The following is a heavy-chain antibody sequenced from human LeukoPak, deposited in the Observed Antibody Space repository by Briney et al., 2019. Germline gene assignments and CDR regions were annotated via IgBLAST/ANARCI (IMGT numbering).Heavy chain of an antibody. V-gene: IGHV1-2*02. CDR3: ARFGALFGELLFRY. CDR1: GYTFTGYY. J-gene: IGHJ4*02. Sequence: ASVKVSCKASGYTFTGYYMHWLRQAPGQGLEWMGWINPNSGGTNYAQKFQGRVTMTRDTSISTAYMELSRLRSDDTAVYYCARFGALFGELLFRYWGQGTLVTVSS. CDR2: INPNSGGT. D-gene: IGHD3-10*02.